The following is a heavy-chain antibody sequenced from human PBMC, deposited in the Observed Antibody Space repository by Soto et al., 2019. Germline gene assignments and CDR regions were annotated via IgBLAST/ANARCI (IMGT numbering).Heavy chain of an antibody. CDR2: INHSGST. J-gene: IGHJ3*02. CDR3: AKVRPGKWLLQAFDI. D-gene: IGHD3-22*01. Sequence: KRSATLSLTXAVYGGSLSGYYWSWIRQPPGEGLEWIGEINHSGSTNYNPSLKSRVTISVNTSKNQFSLKLSSVTAADTAVYYCAKVRPGKWLLQAFDIWGQGTMVTVSS. V-gene: IGHV4-34*01. CDR1: GGSLSGYY.